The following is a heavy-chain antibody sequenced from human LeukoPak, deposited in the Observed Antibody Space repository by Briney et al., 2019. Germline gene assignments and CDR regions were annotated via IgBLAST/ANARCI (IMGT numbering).Heavy chain of an antibody. CDR2: IIPIFGTA. D-gene: IGHD3-22*01. CDR1: GGTFSSYA. Sequence: GASVKVSCKASGGTFSSYAISWVRQAPGQGLEWMGGIIPIFGTANYAQKFQGRVTTTTDESTSTAYMELSSLRSEDTAVYYCASTWKNYYDSSGYGTFDYWGQGTLVTVSS. V-gene: IGHV1-69*05. CDR3: ASTWKNYYDSSGYGTFDY. J-gene: IGHJ4*02.